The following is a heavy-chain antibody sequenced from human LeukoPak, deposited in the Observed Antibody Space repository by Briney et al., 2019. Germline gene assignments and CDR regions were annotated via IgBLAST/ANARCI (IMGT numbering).Heavy chain of an antibody. CDR1: GGSISTYY. J-gene: IGHJ4*02. CDR2: IYYSGST. D-gene: IGHD2-15*01. V-gene: IGHV4-59*01. CDR3: ARLYCSGGSCFDY. Sequence: PSETLSLTRSVSGGSISTYYWSWIRQPPGKGLEWIGYIYYSGSTNYNPSLKSRVTISVDTSKNQFSLKLSSVTAADTAVYYCARLYCSGGSCFDYWGQGTLVTVSS.